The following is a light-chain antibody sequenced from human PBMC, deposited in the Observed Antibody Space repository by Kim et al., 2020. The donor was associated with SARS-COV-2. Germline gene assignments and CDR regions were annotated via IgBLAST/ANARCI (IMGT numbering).Light chain of an antibody. CDR1: QDIGNS. J-gene: IGKJ5*01. Sequence: DIQMTQSPSSLSASVGDRVTITCRASQDIGNSLAWYQHRPGKAPKLLIFAASTLQSGVPSRFSGLRSGTDFTLVISTLQPEDVATYFCQNYNSVPITFGQGTRLEIK. CDR2: AAS. V-gene: IGKV1-27*01. CDR3: QNYNSVPIT.